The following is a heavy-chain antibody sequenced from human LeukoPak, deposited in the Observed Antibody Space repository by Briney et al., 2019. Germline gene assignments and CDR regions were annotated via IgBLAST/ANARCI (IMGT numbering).Heavy chain of an antibody. D-gene: IGHD6-6*01. CDR2: IYYSGST. CDR3: ARAMSIAARLQTIFDY. V-gene: IGHV4-39*07. J-gene: IGHJ4*02. Sequence: SSETLSLTCTVSGGSISSSSYYWGWIRQPPGKGLEWIGSIYYSGSTYYNPSLKSRVTISVDTSKNQFSLNLTSVTAADTAVYYCARAMSIAARLQTIFDYWGQGTLVTVSS. CDR1: GGSISSSSYY.